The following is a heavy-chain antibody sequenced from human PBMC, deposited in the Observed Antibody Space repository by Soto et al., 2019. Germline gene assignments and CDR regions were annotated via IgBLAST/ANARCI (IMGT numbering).Heavy chain of an antibody. CDR3: ATKDNGKYFFDS. CDR2: IHHTGYT. J-gene: IGHJ4*02. D-gene: IGHD1-26*01. CDR1: GSSISNDNW. V-gene: IGHV4-28*01. Sequence: NPSETLSLTCGVSGSSISNDNWWVWIPQPPGKGLEWIGYIHHTGYTYSNPALKSRLTMSVDTSKNQFSLRLSSVTAVDTAVYYCATKDNGKYFFDSWGQGALVTVSS.